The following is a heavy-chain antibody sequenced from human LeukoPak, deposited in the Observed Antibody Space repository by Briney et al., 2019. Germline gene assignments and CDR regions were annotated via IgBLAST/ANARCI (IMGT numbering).Heavy chain of an antibody. CDR2: INHSGST. J-gene: IGHJ4*02. V-gene: IGHV4-34*01. CDR1: GGSFSGYY. D-gene: IGHD3-9*01. Sequence: SETLSLTCAVYGGSFSGYYWSWIRQPPGKGLEWIGEINHSGSTNYNPSLKSRATISVDTSKNQFSLKLSSVTAADTAVYYCARGHRDYDILTGYYYNYWGQGTLVTVSS. CDR3: ARGHRDYDILTGYYYNY.